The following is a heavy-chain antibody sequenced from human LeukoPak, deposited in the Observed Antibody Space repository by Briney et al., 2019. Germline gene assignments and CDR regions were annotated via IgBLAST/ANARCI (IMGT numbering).Heavy chain of an antibody. CDR2: MNPNSGNT. J-gene: IGHJ4*02. Sequence: ASVKVSCKASGYTFTSYDINWVRQAPGQGLEWMGWMNPNSGNTGYAQKFQGRVTMTRNTSISTAYMELSSLRSEDTAVYYCARGRGASGYDFWSGYYTGLFPRSGYFDYWGQGTLVTVSS. V-gene: IGHV1-8*01. D-gene: IGHD3-3*01. CDR3: ARGRGASGYDFWSGYYTGLFPRSGYFDY. CDR1: GYTFTSYD.